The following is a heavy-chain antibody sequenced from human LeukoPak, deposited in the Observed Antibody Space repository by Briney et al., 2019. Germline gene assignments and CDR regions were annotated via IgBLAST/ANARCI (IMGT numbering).Heavy chain of an antibody. CDR3: ARALSNSRLYYFDY. V-gene: IGHV1-2*02. J-gene: IGHJ4*02. Sequence: ASVNVSCKASGYTFTSYFIHWVRQAHGQGLEWVGWINPNSGGTNDAQKFQGRVTMTRDTSIRTAYMELSSLRSDDTAVYYCARALSNSRLYYFDYWGQGTLVTVSS. D-gene: IGHD6-6*01. CDR2: INPNSGGT. CDR1: GYTFTSYF.